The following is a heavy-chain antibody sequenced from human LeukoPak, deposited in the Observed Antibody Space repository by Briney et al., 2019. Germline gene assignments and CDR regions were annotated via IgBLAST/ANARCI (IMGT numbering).Heavy chain of an antibody. V-gene: IGHV1-69*13. J-gene: IGHJ4*02. D-gene: IGHD3-22*01. Sequence: GASVKVSCKASGGTFSSYAISWMRQAPGQGLEWMGGIVPIFGTANYAQKFQGRVTITADESTSTAYMELSSLRSEDTAVYYCARDRYYYDSNHYFDYWGQGTLVTVSS. CDR3: ARDRYYYDSNHYFDY. CDR1: GGTFSSYA. CDR2: IVPIFGTA.